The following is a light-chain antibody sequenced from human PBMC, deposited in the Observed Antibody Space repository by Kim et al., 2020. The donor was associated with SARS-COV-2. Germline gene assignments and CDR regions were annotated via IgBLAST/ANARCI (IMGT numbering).Light chain of an antibody. J-gene: IGKJ1*01. CDR2: DAS. Sequence: PGEKAPLSLQARQIVNRRSLARVQQKPCQAPQLLIHDASSRATGIPDRFSGSGSGTDFTLTISRLEPEDFAVYYCQQHGYSPQTFGQGTKVDIK. CDR3: QQHGYSPQT. CDR1: QIVNRRS. V-gene: IGKV3-20*01.